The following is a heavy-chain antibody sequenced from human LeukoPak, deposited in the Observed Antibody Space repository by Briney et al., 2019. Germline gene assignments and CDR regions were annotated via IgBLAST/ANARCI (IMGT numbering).Heavy chain of an antibody. CDR3: ARVGVGATSPFGY. V-gene: IGHV1-69*05. CDR1: GGTFSSYA. D-gene: IGHD1-26*01. J-gene: IGHJ4*02. Sequence: SVKVSCKASGGTFSSYAISWVRQAPGQGLEWMGRTIPIFGTANYAHKFQGRVTITTDESTSTAYMELSSLRSEDTAVYYCARVGVGATSPFGYWGQGTLVTVSS. CDR2: TIPIFGTA.